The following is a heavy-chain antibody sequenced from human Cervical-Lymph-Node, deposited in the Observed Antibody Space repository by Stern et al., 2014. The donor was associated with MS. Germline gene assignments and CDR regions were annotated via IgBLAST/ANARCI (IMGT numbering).Heavy chain of an antibody. D-gene: IGHD6-19*01. V-gene: IGHV5-51*03. CDR2: IYPNDSDT. CDR3: ARLGGGWPDFDY. Sequence: EMQLVESGAEVQRPGESLQISCKGSGYSFTSFWIAWVRQMPGKGLEWMGLIYPNDSDTKYSPSFQGQVTISADKSISTAYLQWSSLKASDTAMYYCARLGGGWPDFDYWGQGTLVTVSS. J-gene: IGHJ4*02. CDR1: GYSFTSFW.